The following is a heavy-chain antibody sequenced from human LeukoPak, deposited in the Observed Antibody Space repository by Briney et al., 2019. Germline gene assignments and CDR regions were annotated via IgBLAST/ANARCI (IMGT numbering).Heavy chain of an antibody. CDR3: ARDLNCGSTTCYTHGAIDV. J-gene: IGHJ3*01. CDR2: IYSGGST. V-gene: IGHV3-53*01. Sequence: GGSLRLSCAASGFTVSSNYMNWVRQAPGKGLEWVSVIYSGGSTNYPDSVKGRFTISRDNSKNTLYLQMDSLRAEDTAVYYCARDLNCGSTTCYTHGAIDVWGQGTIVTVSS. CDR1: GFTVSSNY. D-gene: IGHD2-2*01.